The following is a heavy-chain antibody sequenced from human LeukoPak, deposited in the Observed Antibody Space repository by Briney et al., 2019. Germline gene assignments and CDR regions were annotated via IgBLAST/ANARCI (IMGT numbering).Heavy chain of an antibody. D-gene: IGHD5-18*01. J-gene: IGHJ4*02. CDR1: GGSISSSSYY. Sequence: SETLSLTCTVSGGSISSSSYYWSWIRQPAGKGLEWIGRIYTSGSTNYNPSLKSRVTMSVDTSKNQFSLKLSSVTAADTAVYYCARGGSYGYQGLGSLDYWGQGTLVTVSS. V-gene: IGHV4-61*02. CDR3: ARGGSYGYQGLGSLDY. CDR2: IYTSGST.